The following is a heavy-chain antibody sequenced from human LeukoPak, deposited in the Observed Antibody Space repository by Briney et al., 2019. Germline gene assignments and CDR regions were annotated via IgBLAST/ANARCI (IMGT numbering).Heavy chain of an antibody. D-gene: IGHD3-10*01. CDR2: IYTSGST. CDR3: ARRGGRFDW. CDR1: GGSLSGSY. Sequence: SETLSLACTVSGGSLSGSYCSSIRQPPGKGLEWIGYIYTSGSTNYNPSLKSRVTMSIDTSKNQFSLKLSSVTAADTAFYYCARRGGRFDWWGQGTLVTVSS. V-gene: IGHV4-4*09. J-gene: IGHJ4*02.